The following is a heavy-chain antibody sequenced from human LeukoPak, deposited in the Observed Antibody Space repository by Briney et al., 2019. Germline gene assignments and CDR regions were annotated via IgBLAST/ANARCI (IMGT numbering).Heavy chain of an antibody. D-gene: IGHD6-19*01. CDR2: IYYTGNT. Sequence: SETLSLTCTVSGVSISNHYSSWIRQPPGKGLEWIGYIYYTGNTNYNPSLKSRVTISVDTSKNQFSLKLSSVTAADTAVYYCARRRRIAEAGRSGDALDIWGQGTMVTVSS. CDR1: GVSISNHY. V-gene: IGHV4-59*08. CDR3: ARRRRIAEAGRSGDALDI. J-gene: IGHJ3*02.